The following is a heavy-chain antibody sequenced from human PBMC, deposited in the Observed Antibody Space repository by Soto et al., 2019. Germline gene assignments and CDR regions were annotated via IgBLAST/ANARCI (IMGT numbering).Heavy chain of an antibody. CDR1: GFTFSSYG. V-gene: IGHV3-30*18. Sequence: QVQLVESGGGVVQPGRSLRLSCAASGFTFSSYGMHWVRQAPGKGLEWVAVISYDGSNKYYADSVKGRFTISRDNSKNTLYLQMNSLIAEDTAVYYCAKDRGDIVVVVAATLDYWGQGTLVTVSS. D-gene: IGHD2-15*01. CDR3: AKDRGDIVVVVAATLDY. J-gene: IGHJ4*02. CDR2: ISYDGSNK.